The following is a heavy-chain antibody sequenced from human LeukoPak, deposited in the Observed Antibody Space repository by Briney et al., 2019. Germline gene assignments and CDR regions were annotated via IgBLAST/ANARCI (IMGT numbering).Heavy chain of an antibody. J-gene: IGHJ4*02. CDR2: INPNSGGT. D-gene: IGHD5-12*01. CDR3: AREPGQCGYDSYFDY. Sequence: ASVKVSCKASGYTFTGYYMHWVRQAPGQGLEWMGWINPNSGGTNYAQKFQGRVTMTRDTSISTAYMELSRLRSDDTAVYYCAREPGQCGYDSYFDYWSQGTLVTVSP. CDR1: GYTFTGYY. V-gene: IGHV1-2*02.